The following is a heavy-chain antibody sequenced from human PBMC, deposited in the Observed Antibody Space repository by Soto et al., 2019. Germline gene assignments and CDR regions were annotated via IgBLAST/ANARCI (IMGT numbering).Heavy chain of an antibody. CDR2: ISSSSSYI. V-gene: IGHV3-21*01. D-gene: IGHD5-18*01. Sequence: EVQLVESGGGLVKPGGSLRLSCAASGFTFSSYSMNWVRQAPGRGLEWVSSISSSSSYIYYADSVKGRFTISRDNAKNSLYLQLNSLRAEGTAVYYCASDQPGYSYGYGLGYWGQGTLVTVSS. J-gene: IGHJ4*02. CDR3: ASDQPGYSYGYGLGY. CDR1: GFTFSSYS.